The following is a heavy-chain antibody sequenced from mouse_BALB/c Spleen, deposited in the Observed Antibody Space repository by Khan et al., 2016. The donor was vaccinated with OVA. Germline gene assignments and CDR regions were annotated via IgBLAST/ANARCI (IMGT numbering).Heavy chain of an antibody. CDR2: INPRSDYT. Sequence: VQLVQSGAELARPGASVKMSCKTSGYTFTSNTMHWVKQRPGQGLEWIGYINPRSDYTIYSQKFKDKATLTADISSSTAYMQLSSLTSDDSAVYYCTRRTTGYAMDYGGQGTSVTVSS. V-gene: IGHV1-4*01. CDR1: GYTFTSNT. J-gene: IGHJ4*01. D-gene: IGHD2-14*01. CDR3: TRRTTGYAMDY.